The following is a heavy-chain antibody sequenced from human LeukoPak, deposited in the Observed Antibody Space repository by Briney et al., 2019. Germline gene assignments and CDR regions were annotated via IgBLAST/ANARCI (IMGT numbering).Heavy chain of an antibody. D-gene: IGHD3-3*01. V-gene: IGHV3-48*03. CDR3: ARDKIGVVTGFDY. J-gene: IGHJ4*02. CDR2: ISSSGSTI. CDR1: GFTFSSYE. Sequence: PGGSLRLSCAASGFTFSSYEMNWVRQAPGKGLEWVSYISSSGSTIYYADSVKGRFTISRDNAKNSLYLQMNRLRAEDTAVYYCARDKIGVVTGFDYWGQGTLVTVSS.